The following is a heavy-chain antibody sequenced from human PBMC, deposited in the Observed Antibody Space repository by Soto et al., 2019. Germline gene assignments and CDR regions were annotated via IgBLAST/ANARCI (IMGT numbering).Heavy chain of an antibody. CDR1: GFTFSWYS. D-gene: IGHD3-22*01. J-gene: IGHJ4*02. CDR2: ISSSSSYI. V-gene: IGHV3-21*01. CDR3: ARVHYYDSSGYSH. Sequence: PGGSLRLSCAASGFTFSWYSMNWVRQAPGKGLGWVSSISSSSSYIYYADSVKGRFTISRDNAKNSLYLQMNSLRAEDTAVYYCARVHYYDSSGYSHWGQGTLVTVSS.